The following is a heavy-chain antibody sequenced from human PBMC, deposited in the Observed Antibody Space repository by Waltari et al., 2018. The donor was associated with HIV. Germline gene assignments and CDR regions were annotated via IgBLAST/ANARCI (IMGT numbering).Heavy chain of an antibody. V-gene: IGHV4-59*01. D-gene: IGHD6-19*01. CDR3: AREIAVAGHPWFDP. CDR2: IYYSGST. J-gene: IGHJ5*02. CDR1: GGSISSYY. Sequence: QVQLQESGPGLVKPSETLSLTCTVSGGSISSYYWSWIRQPPGKGLEWIGYIYYSGSTNYNPSLKSRVTISVDTSKNQFSLKLSSVTAADTAVYYCAREIAVAGHPWFDPWGQGTLVTVSS.